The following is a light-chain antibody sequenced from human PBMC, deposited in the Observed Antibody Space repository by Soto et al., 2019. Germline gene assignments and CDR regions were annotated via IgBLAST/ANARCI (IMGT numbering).Light chain of an antibody. CDR3: QQVSGYPLN. CDR1: QTINSW. CDR2: DAS. J-gene: IGKJ4*01. V-gene: IGKV1-5*01. Sequence: DIPMTQSPSTLSASVGDRVTLTCRASQTINSWLAWYQQKPGKAPKVLIFDASSLKTGVPSRFSGSGSGTEFTLTISSLQPEDFATYYCQQVSGYPLNFGGGTKVDIK.